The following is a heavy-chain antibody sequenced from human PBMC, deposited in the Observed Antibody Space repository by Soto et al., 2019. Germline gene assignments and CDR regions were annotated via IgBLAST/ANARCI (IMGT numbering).Heavy chain of an antibody. J-gene: IGHJ4*02. CDR2: IYYSGST. D-gene: IGHD3-22*01. CDR3: ARRGSSAYYPFDY. V-gene: IGHV4-39*01. Sequence: QLQLQESGPGLVKPSETLSLTCTVSGGSISSSSYYWGWIRQPPGKGLEWIGSIYYSGSTYYNPSLKSRVTISVETSKNQFSLKLSSVTAADTAVYYCARRGSSAYYPFDYWGQGTLVTVSS. CDR1: GGSISSSSYY.